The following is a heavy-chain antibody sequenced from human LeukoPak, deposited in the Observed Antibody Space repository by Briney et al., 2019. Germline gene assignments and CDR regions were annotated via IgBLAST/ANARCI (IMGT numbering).Heavy chain of an antibody. J-gene: IGHJ4*02. Sequence: SETLSLTCTVSGGSISSSSYYWGWIRQPPGKGLEWIGSIYYSGSTYYNPSLKSRVTISVDTSKNQFSLKVISVTAADTAVYYCARKDGDGWGQGTLVTVSS. CDR2: IYYSGST. CDR3: ARKDGDG. V-gene: IGHV4-39*07. CDR1: GGSISSSSYY. D-gene: IGHD5-24*01.